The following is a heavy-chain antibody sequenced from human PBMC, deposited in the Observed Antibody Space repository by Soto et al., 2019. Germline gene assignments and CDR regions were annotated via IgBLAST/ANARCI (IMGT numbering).Heavy chain of an antibody. D-gene: IGHD5-18*01. CDR1: GGSISSYY. CDR3: ATLRGYSYGYVNNWFDP. Sequence: RSLTCTVSGGSISSYYWSWIRQPPGKGLEWIGYIYYSGSTNYNPSLKSRVTISVDTSKNQFSLKLSSVTAADTAVYYCATLRGYSYGYVNNWFDPWGQGTLVTVSS. J-gene: IGHJ5*02. CDR2: IYYSGST. V-gene: IGHV4-59*01.